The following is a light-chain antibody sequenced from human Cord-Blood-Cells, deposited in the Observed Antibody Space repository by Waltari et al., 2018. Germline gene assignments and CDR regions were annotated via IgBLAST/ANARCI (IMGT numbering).Light chain of an antibody. CDR3: CSYAGPWV. J-gene: IGLJ3*02. CDR2: EVS. Sequence: QSALTQTATVAPSPGQSIPICCPGTTRDVGCYNLVSWYQQHPGKAPKLMIYEVSTRPSGVSNRFSGSKSGNTASLTISGLQAEDEADYYCCSYAGPWVFGGGTKLTVL. CDR1: TRDVGCYNL. V-gene: IGLV2-23*02.